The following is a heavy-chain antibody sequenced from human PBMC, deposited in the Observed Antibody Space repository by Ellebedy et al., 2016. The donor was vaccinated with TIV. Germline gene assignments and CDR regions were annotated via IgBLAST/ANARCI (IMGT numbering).Heavy chain of an antibody. CDR3: ARVASGAFGQ. CDR2: IYSGGST. CDR1: GFSVSSNY. Sequence: GESLKISCAASGFSVSSNYMSWVRQAPGRGLEWVSLIYSGGSTYYADSVKGRFTISRDNSKNTVYLQMNSLRAEDTAVYYCARVASGAFGQWGQGTLVTVSS. V-gene: IGHV3-53*01. J-gene: IGHJ4*02. D-gene: IGHD3-3*02.